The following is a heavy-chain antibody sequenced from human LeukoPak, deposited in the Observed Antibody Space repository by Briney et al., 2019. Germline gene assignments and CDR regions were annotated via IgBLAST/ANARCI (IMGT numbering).Heavy chain of an antibody. D-gene: IGHD3-3*01. V-gene: IGHV4-4*08. Sequence: PSETLSLTCAVYGGSFSGYYWSWIRQPPGKGLEWIGRIYPSGNTNYNPSLKSRVTISLDTSKNQFSLNLRSVTAADTAVYYCARDGVVTMELDYWGQGTLVTVSS. CDR1: GGSFSGYY. CDR2: IYPSGNT. CDR3: ARDGVVTMELDY. J-gene: IGHJ4*02.